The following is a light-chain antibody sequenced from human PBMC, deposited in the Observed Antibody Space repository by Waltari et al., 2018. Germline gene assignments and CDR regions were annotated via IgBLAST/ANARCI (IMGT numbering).Light chain of an antibody. J-gene: IGLJ2*01. Sequence: QSALTQPPSASGSPGQSVSISCTGTSSDVGSYNYVSWYQQQPGKAPKLMIYAVNKRPAGVPDRCAGSNSGITTSLTVSVLQAEDESDYYCSLYVASHNKLLFGGGTKRTVL. V-gene: IGLV2-8*01. CDR3: SLYVASHNKLL. CDR2: AVN. CDR1: SSDVGSYNY.